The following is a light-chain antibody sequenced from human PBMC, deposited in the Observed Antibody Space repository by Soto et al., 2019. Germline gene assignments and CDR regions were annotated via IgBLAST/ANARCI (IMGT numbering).Light chain of an antibody. V-gene: IGLV1-44*01. CDR2: TND. J-gene: IGLJ1*01. Sequence: QSVLTQPPSASGTPEQRVTISCSGSSSNIGSYIVNWYQQFPGTAPKLLIYTNDQRPSGVPDRFSGSKSGTSASLAISGLQSEDGAEYYCAAWDASLNVYVFGTGTKVTVL. CDR1: SSNIGSYI. CDR3: AAWDASLNVYV.